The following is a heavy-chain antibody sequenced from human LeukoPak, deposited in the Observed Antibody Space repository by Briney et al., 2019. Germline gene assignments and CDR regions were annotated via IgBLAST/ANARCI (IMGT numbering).Heavy chain of an antibody. V-gene: IGHV3-48*01. Sequence: GGSLRLSCAASGFNFIDYSMNWVRQAPGKGLEWISYIGISSGNTKYADSVKGRFTISRDKARNSLYLQMNSLRVEDTAVYYCGRDHRYAFDNWGHGTLVTVSS. CDR3: GRDHRYAFDN. D-gene: IGHD5-12*01. CDR2: IGISSGNT. CDR1: GFNFIDYS. J-gene: IGHJ4*01.